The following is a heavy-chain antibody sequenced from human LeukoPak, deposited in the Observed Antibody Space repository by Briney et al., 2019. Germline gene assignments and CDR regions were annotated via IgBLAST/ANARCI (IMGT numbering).Heavy chain of an antibody. CDR3: ARYSGDPQGMDV. Sequence: GGSLRLSCAASGFTFSSYWMNWARQAPGKGLEWVASINHNGNVNYYVDSVKGRFTISRDNAKNSLYLQMNSLRDEDTAVYYCARYSGDPQGMDVWGQGTTVTVSS. CDR2: INHNGNVN. CDR1: GFTFSSYW. J-gene: IGHJ6*02. D-gene: IGHD2-15*01. V-gene: IGHV3-7*01.